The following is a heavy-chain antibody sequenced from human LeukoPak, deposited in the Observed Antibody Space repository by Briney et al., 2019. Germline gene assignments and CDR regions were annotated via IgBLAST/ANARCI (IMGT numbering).Heavy chain of an antibody. CDR3: ARAMYGGNSGFYYLDY. CDR1: GGTFSSYA. CDR2: MNPNSGNT. V-gene: IGHV1-8*03. J-gene: IGHJ4*02. D-gene: IGHD4-23*01. Sequence: ASVKVSCKASGGTFSSYAISWVRQATGQGLEWMGWMNPNSGNTGYAQKFQGRVTITRNTSISTAYMELSSLRSEDTAVYYCARAMYGGNSGFYYLDYWGRGTLVTVSS.